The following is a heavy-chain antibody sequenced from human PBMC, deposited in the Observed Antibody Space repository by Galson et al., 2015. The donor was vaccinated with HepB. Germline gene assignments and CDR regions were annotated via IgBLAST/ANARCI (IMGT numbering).Heavy chain of an antibody. Sequence: SVKVSCEVSGYTLTELSMHWVRQAPGKGLEWMGGFDPEDGETIYAQKFQGRVTMTEDTSTDTAYMELSSLRSEDTAVYYCATGSDYYDSSGYYYYFDYWGQGTLVTVSS. J-gene: IGHJ4*02. CDR3: ATGSDYYDSSGYYYYFDY. CDR1: GYTLTELS. D-gene: IGHD3-22*01. V-gene: IGHV1-24*01. CDR2: FDPEDGET.